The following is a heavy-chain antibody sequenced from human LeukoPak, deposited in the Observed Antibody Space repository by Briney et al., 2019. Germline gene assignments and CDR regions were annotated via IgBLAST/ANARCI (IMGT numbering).Heavy chain of an antibody. CDR1: GGSISNGGYY. CDR3: ARGGDRRGFDY. D-gene: IGHD1-14*01. CDR2: IYDSGTT. J-gene: IGHJ4*02. Sequence: SETLSLTCTVSGGSISNGGYYWSWIRQHPGKSLEWIGYIYDSGTTYYNPALQSRVTISVDTSDNQFSLKLRSLTAADTAVYYGARGGDRRGFDYWGQGTLVTVSS. V-gene: IGHV4-31*03.